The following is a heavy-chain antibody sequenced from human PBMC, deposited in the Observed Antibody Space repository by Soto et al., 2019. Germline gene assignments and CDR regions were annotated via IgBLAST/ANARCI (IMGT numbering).Heavy chain of an antibody. CDR3: ARVVNYIAAAGGGAFDI. CDR2: IKQDGSEK. V-gene: IGHV3-7*03. Sequence: GGSLRLSCAASGFTFSSYWMSWVRQAPGKGLEWVANIKQDGSEKYYVDSVKGRFTISRDNAKNSLYLQMNSLRAEDTAVYYCARVVNYIAAAGGGAFDILGQGTMVTVSS. J-gene: IGHJ3*02. CDR1: GFTFSSYW. D-gene: IGHD6-13*01.